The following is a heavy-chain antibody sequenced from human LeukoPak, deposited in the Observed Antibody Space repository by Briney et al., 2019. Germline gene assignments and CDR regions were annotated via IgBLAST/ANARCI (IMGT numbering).Heavy chain of an antibody. Sequence: GGSLRLSCAASGFTFSSYSMNWVRQAPGKGLEWVSAFSGSGETYYADSVKGRFTISRDNSKNTLYLQMNSLRADDTALYYCAKDLRLSVGTSPFDYWGQGTLVTVSS. D-gene: IGHD4-23*01. V-gene: IGHV3-23*01. J-gene: IGHJ4*02. CDR1: GFTFSSYS. CDR2: FSGSGET. CDR3: AKDLRLSVGTSPFDY.